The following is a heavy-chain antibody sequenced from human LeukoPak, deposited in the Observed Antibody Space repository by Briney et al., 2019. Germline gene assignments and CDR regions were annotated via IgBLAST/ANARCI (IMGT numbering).Heavy chain of an antibody. Sequence: PSETLSLTCAVSGGSFSGYYWSWVRQAPGKGLEWIGEINHSVTTNYTPSLNIRVTISVDTSKNQFSLKLSSVTAADTAVYYCARQRGYGSGSYRYYFDYWGQGTLVTVSS. CDR1: GGSFSGYY. D-gene: IGHD3-10*01. J-gene: IGHJ4*02. CDR3: ARQRGYGSGSYRYYFDY. CDR2: INHSVTT. V-gene: IGHV4-34*01.